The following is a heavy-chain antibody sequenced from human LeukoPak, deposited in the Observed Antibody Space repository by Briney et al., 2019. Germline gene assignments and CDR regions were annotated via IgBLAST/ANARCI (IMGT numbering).Heavy chain of an antibody. CDR3: ARENGIVGATGDAFDI. V-gene: IGHV4-61*02. CDR2: IYTSGST. D-gene: IGHD1-26*01. J-gene: IGHJ3*02. CDR1: GGSISSGSYY. Sequence: SETLSLTCTVSGGSISSGSYYWSWIRQPAGKGLEWIGRIYTSGSTNYNPSLKSRVTISVDTSKNQFSLKLSSVTAADTAVYYCARENGIVGATGDAFDIWGQGTMVTVSS.